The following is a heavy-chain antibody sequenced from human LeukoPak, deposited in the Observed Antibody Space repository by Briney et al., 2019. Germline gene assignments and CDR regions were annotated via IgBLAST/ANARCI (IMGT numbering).Heavy chain of an antibody. CDR3: ARGVNGGYSYGYRGYNWFDP. D-gene: IGHD5-18*01. CDR2: TFYSGST. Sequence: PSETLSLTCTVSGGSISTSSYYWGWVRQPPGKGLEWIGNTFYSGSTYYNPSLKSRVTISVDTSKNQFSLKLSSVTAADTAVYYCARGVNGGYSYGYRGYNWFDPWGQGTLVTVSS. J-gene: IGHJ5*02. V-gene: IGHV4-39*07. CDR1: GGSISTSSYY.